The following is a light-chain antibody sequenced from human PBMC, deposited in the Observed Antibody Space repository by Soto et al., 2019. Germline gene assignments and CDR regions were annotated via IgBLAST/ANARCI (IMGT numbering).Light chain of an antibody. Sequence: DIQMTQSPSSLSASVGDRVTITCRASQSITSYLNWYQQKPGKAPKLLIYAASNLQSGVQSRFSGSGSVTDFTLTISSLQPEDFATYYCQQSYSTSWTFGQGTKVEIK. CDR1: QSITSY. CDR2: AAS. V-gene: IGKV1-39*01. CDR3: QQSYSTSWT. J-gene: IGKJ1*01.